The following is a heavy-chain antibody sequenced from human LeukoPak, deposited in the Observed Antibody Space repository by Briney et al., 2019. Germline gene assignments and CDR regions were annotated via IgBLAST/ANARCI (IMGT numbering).Heavy chain of an antibody. V-gene: IGHV3-7*01. CDR3: ARGVGAGDY. Sequence: GGSLRLSCAASGFAFSSYWMTWVRQAPGKGLEWVANIKQDGSEKYYVDSVKGRFTISRDNAKNSLYLQMNSLRVEDSAVYYCARGVGAGDYGGQGTLVTVSS. J-gene: IGHJ4*02. D-gene: IGHD1-26*01. CDR2: IKQDGSEK. CDR1: GFAFSSYW.